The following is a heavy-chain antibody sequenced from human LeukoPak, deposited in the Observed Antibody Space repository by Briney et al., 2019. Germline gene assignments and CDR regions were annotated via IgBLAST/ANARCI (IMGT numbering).Heavy chain of an antibody. J-gene: IGHJ4*02. Sequence: GGSLRLSCAASGFTFSSYAMSWVRQAPGKGLEWVSAISGSGGSTYYADSVKGRFTISRDNSKNMLYLQMNSLRAEDTAVYYCARGENGFNYFDYWGQGTLVTVSS. CDR2: ISGSGGST. V-gene: IGHV3-23*01. CDR3: ARGENGFNYFDY. D-gene: IGHD2-8*01. CDR1: GFTFSSYA.